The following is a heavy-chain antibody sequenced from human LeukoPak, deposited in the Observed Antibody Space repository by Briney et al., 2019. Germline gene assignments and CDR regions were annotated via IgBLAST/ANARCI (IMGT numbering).Heavy chain of an antibody. V-gene: IGHV4-59*01. CDR1: GGSFSNYH. J-gene: IGHJ4*02. CDR2: IYYNGYT. Sequence: SETLSLTCAVYGGSFSNYHWSWIRQPPGKGLEWIGYIYYNGYTDYNPSLKSRVTISLHTSKNQFSLKLSSMTAADTAVYYCARDRHWTNDWVFDYWGQGTLVTVSS. CDR3: ARDRHWTNDWVFDY. D-gene: IGHD1/OR15-1a*01.